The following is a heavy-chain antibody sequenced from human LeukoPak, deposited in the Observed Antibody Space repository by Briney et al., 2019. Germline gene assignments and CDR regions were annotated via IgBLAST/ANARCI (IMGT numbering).Heavy chain of an antibody. J-gene: IGHJ4*02. CDR1: DGSISGYY. V-gene: IGHV4-4*09. CDR2: IYTSGST. D-gene: IGHD6-19*01. CDR3: ARGSGWYYY. Sequence: SETLSLTCTVSDGSISGYYWSWIRQPPGKGLEWIGYIYTSGSTNYNPSLKSRVTISVDTSKNQFSLRLSSVTAADTAVCYCARGSGWYYYWGQGTLVTVSS.